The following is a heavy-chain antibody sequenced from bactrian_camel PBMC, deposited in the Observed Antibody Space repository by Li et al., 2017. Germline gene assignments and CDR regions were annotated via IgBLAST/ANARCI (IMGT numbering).Heavy chain of an antibody. Sequence: HVQLVESGGGLVQPGGSLRLSCAASGFTFSSCSAAWYRQAPGKGLEWVSSISGGSFTYYANSVKGRFTIARDNTKDTVYLQMLGLKSEDTALYYCAVGLRFWAQGTQVTVS. CDR1: GFTFSSCS. CDR2: ISGGSFT. J-gene: IGHJ4*01. V-gene: IGHV3S6*01. CDR3: AVGLRF. D-gene: IGHD3*01.